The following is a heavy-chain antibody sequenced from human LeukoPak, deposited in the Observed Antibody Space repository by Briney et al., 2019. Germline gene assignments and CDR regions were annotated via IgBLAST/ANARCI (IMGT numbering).Heavy chain of an antibody. D-gene: IGHD3-3*01. J-gene: IGHJ4*02. V-gene: IGHV4-39*01. CDR1: GGSISSSSYY. CDR2: IYYSGST. CDR3: ARQGRITIFGVVIKSLFDY. Sequence: SETLSLTCTVSGGSISSSSYYWGWIRQPPGKGLEWTGSIYYSGSTYYNPSLKSRVTISVDTSKNQFSLKLSSVTAADTAVYYCARQGRITIFGVVIKSLFDYWGQGTLVTVSS.